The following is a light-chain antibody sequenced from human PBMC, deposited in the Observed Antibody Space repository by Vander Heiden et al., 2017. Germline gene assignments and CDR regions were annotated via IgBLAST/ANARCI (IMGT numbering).Light chain of an antibody. J-gene: IGLJ3*02. V-gene: IGLV1-44*01. Sequence: QSVLIPPPSASGTPGQRGTLSCSGSRSNSETNSVNWYQQLTGTPPKLLIYANNQRPSGVPARFSGSKSGTSASLAIRGLQSADEADYYCAVWDDSLNGWVFGGGTKLTVL. CDR2: ANN. CDR1: RSNSETNS. CDR3: AVWDDSLNGWV.